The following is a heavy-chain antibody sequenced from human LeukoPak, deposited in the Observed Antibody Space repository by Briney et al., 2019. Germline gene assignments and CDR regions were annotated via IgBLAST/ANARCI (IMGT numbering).Heavy chain of an antibody. CDR1: GYTFTAYY. CDR2: IIPIFGTA. J-gene: IGHJ4*02. CDR3: AALDSGCSGGSCKALFFYY. Sequence: SVKVSCKASGYTFTAYYMHWMRQAPGQGLEWMGGIIPIFGTANYAQKFQGRVTITADESTSTAYMELSSLRSEDTAVYYCAALDSGCSGGSCKALFFYYWGQGTLVTVSS. V-gene: IGHV1-69*13. D-gene: IGHD2-15*01.